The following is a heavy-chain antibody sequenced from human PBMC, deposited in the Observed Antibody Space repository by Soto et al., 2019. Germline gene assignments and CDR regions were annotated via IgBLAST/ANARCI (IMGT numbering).Heavy chain of an antibody. D-gene: IGHD2-8*01. V-gene: IGHV4-30-4*01. CDR1: GDSISSDNYF. CDR3: AREVNVVALSDAFDI. CDR2: ICNRGTP. J-gene: IGHJ3*02. Sequence: QVQLQESGPGLVKPSQTLSLICTVSGDSISSDNYFWSWIRQPPGQGLEWIGYICNRGTPYYNPSLKSRVTISLDTSKNRFSLDMYSVTAADTAVYYCAREVNVVALSDAFDIWGQGTMVTVSS.